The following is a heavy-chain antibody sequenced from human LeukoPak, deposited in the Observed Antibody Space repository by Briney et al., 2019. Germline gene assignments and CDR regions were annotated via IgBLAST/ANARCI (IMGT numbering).Heavy chain of an antibody. J-gene: IGHJ4*02. Sequence: GGSLRLSCAASGFTFSSYSMNWVRQAPGKGLEWVSSISSSSSYIYYADSVKGRFTISRDNAKNSLFLQLNSLRAEDTAVYYCAREATTSRPGDYWGLGTLVTVSS. CDR2: ISSSSSYI. CDR1: GFTFSSYS. CDR3: AREATTSRPGDY. V-gene: IGHV3-21*01. D-gene: IGHD1-1*01.